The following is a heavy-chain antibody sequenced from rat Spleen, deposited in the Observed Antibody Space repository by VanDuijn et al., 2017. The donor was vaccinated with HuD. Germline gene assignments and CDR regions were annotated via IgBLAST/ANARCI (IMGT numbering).Heavy chain of an antibody. V-gene: IGHV5-7*01. J-gene: IGHJ2*01. CDR2: ISYDGSST. D-gene: IGHD1-9*01. CDR3: ATGRYHGYTSWYFDY. CDR1: GFTFSDYY. Sequence: EMQLVESGGGLVQPGRSLKLSCAASGFTFSDYYMAWVRQAPTKGLEWVATISYDGSSTYYIDSVKGRFTISRDNAKSTQYLQMDSLRSEDTATYYCATGRYHGYTSWYFDYWGQGVMVTVSS.